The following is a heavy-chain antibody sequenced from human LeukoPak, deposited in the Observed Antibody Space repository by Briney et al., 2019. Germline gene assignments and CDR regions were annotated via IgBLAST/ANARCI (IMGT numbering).Heavy chain of an antibody. V-gene: IGHV1-46*01. CDR2: INPSGGST. CDR1: GYTFTSYY. D-gene: IGHD3-22*01. J-gene: IGHJ4*02. CDR3: ARVVRAYYDSSGPLDY. Sequence: GASVKVSCKASGYTFTSYYMHWVRQAPGQGLEWMGKINPSGGSTSYAQKFQGRVTMTRDMSTSTVYMELSSLRSEDTAVYYCARVVRAYYDSSGPLDYWGQGTLVTVSS.